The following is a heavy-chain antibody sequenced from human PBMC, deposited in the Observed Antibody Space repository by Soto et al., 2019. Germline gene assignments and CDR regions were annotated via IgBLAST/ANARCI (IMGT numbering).Heavy chain of an antibody. Sequence: EVQLVESGGGLVQPGGSLRLSCAASGFTFSSYWMHWVRQAPGKGLVWVSRINTDGSSTSYADSVKGRFTISGDNAENTLYLQMNSLTAEDTAVYYCARGETRHSSLSVYWGQGTLVTVAS. CDR2: INTDGSST. CDR3: ARGETRHSSLSVY. D-gene: IGHD3-22*01. J-gene: IGHJ4*02. V-gene: IGHV3-74*01. CDR1: GFTFSSYW.